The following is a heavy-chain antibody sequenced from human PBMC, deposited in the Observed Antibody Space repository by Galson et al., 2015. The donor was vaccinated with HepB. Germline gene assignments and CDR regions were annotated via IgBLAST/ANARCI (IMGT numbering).Heavy chain of an antibody. CDR2: IYPADSDT. Sequence: SGAEVKKPGESLKISCKGSGYLFSTYWVAWVRQMPGKGLEWMGIIYPADSDTRYSPSFQGQVTISADKSISTAYLQWSSLKASDTAMYYCARQAYSSSWGPPDYWGQGTLVTVSS. J-gene: IGHJ4*02. CDR3: ARQAYSSSWGPPDY. CDR1: GYLFSTYW. V-gene: IGHV5-51*01. D-gene: IGHD6-13*01.